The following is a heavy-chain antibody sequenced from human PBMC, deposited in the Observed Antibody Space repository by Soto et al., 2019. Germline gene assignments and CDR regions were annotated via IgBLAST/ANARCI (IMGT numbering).Heavy chain of an antibody. D-gene: IGHD2-2*01. J-gene: IGHJ4*02. CDR2: ISAGNGNT. V-gene: IGHV1-3*05. CDR3: ARAVAMPADFDY. Sequence: QVQLVQSGAEEKKPGASVKVSCKASGYTFTGYAMHWVRQAPGQRLEWMGWISAGNGNTKYSQKFQGRVTSTRDASASTAYMERRSLRPADTAVDYCARAVAMPADFDYWCQGTLVTVSS. CDR1: GYTFTGYA.